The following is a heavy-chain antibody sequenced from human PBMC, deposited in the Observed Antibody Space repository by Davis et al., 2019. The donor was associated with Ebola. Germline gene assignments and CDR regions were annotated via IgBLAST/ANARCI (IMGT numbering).Heavy chain of an antibody. J-gene: IGHJ5*02. CDR2: ITPNTGAT. CDR1: GYTFTDHP. Sequence: ASVKVSCKTSGYTFTDHPMHWVRQAPGQGLEWVGWITPNTGATTYAQRLQGRVTLTRDTSISTAHMQLISLTSDDTAVYYCARDLTGDQPWGQGTLITVSS. V-gene: IGHV1-2*02. D-gene: IGHD7-27*01. CDR3: ARDLTGDQP.